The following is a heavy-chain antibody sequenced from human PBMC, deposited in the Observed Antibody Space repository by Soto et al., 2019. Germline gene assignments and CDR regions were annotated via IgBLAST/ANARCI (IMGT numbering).Heavy chain of an antibody. CDR1: GGTFSSYA. D-gene: IGHD2-15*01. CDR2: IIPISGTA. Sequence: SVKVSCKASGGTFSSYAISWVRQAPGQGLEWMGGIIPISGTANYAQKLQGRVTITTDKSTSTAYMELRSLRSEDTAVYYCARVVAYAFDIWGQGTMVTVSS. V-gene: IGHV1-69*05. J-gene: IGHJ3*02. CDR3: ARVVAYAFDI.